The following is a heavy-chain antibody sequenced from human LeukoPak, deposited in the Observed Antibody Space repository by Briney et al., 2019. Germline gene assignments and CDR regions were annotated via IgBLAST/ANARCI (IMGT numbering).Heavy chain of an antibody. J-gene: IGHJ6*03. CDR1: GFTFSSYG. Sequence: GGSLRLSCAASGFTFSSYGMHWVRQAPGKGLEWVAVISYDGSNKYYADSVKGRFTISRDNSKNTLYLQMNSLRAEDAAVYYCAKDGPKYSSGWYSYYYYYYMDVWGKGTTVTVSS. D-gene: IGHD6-19*01. CDR3: AKDGPKYSSGWYSYYYYYYMDV. V-gene: IGHV3-30*18. CDR2: ISYDGSNK.